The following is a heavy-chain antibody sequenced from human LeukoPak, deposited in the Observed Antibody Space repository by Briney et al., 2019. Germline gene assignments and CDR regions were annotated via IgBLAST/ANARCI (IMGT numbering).Heavy chain of an antibody. CDR3: ARGGSYYIGWFDP. V-gene: IGHV1-46*01. CDR1: GYTFTSYY. J-gene: IGHJ5*02. D-gene: IGHD1-26*01. CDR2: INPSGGST. Sequence: ASVKVSCKASGYTFTSYYMHWVRQAPGQGLEWMGIINPSGGSTSYAQKFQGRVTMTRDTSISTAYMELSRLRSDDTAVYYCARGGSYYIGWFDPWGQGTLVTVSS.